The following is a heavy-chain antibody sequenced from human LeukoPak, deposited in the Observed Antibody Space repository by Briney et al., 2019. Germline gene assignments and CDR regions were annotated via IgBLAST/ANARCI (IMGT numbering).Heavy chain of an antibody. CDR2: IYSGGST. CDR3: ARTPSGYSLADFDY. D-gene: IGHD5-18*01. Sequence: GGSLRLSCAASGFTVSSNYMSWVRQAPGKGLEWVSVIYSGGSTYYADSVEGRFTISRDNSKNTLYLQMNSLRAEDTAVYYCARTPSGYSLADFDYWGQGTLVTVSS. V-gene: IGHV3-53*01. J-gene: IGHJ4*02. CDR1: GFTVSSNY.